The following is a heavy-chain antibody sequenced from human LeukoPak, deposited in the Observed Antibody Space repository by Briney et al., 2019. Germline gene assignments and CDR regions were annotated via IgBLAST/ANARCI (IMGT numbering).Heavy chain of an antibody. D-gene: IGHD3-22*01. Sequence: PGGSLRLSCAASGFTFSSYGMSWVRQAPGKGLEWVSAISGSGGSTYYADSVKGRFTISRDNSKNTLYLQMNSLRAEDTAVYYCAKDRTMIVVVILDYWGQGTLVTVSS. J-gene: IGHJ4*02. CDR3: AKDRTMIVVVILDY. CDR2: ISGSGGST. V-gene: IGHV3-23*01. CDR1: GFTFSSYG.